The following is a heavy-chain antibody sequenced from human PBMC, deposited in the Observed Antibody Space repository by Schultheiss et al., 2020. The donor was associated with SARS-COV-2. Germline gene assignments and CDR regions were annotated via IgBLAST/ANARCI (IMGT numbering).Heavy chain of an antibody. CDR2: ISSSSSTI. CDR3: ARGSPNDYDYVWGSYRYPFDY. D-gene: IGHD3-16*02. CDR1: GFSFSSYA. V-gene: IGHV3-48*04. J-gene: IGHJ4*02. Sequence: GGSLRLSCAASGFSFSSYAMSWARQSPGKGLEWVSYISSSSSTIYYADSVKGRFTISRDNAKNSLYLQMNSLRAEDTAVYYCARGSPNDYDYVWGSYRYPFDYWGQGTLVTVSS.